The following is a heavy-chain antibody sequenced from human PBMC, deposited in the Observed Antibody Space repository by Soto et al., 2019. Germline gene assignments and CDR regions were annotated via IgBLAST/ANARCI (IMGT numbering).Heavy chain of an antibody. CDR1: GFTVSTDW. Sequence: EVQLVESGGGLVQPGGSLRLSCAASGFTVSTDWMYWVRKATGKGLEWVSLIKSGGNTYYADSVEGRFTISRDNSKNTVFLQMNSLRAEDTAGYFCVRANYYYGMDVWGQSFTVTVSS. J-gene: IGHJ6*02. CDR3: VRANYYYGMDV. CDR2: IKSGGNT. V-gene: IGHV3-66*01.